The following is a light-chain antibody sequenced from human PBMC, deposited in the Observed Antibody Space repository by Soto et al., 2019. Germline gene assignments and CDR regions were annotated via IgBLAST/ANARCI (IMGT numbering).Light chain of an antibody. CDR2: AAS. V-gene: IGKV1-39*01. Sequence: DIQMTQSPSSLSASVGDRVTITCRASRDITRYVNWYQQKPGQAPKLLIYAASTLQSGVPSRFAGSGSGTDFTLTISGLQTEDFATSFCQQTYSDPVFGQGTKLEI. CDR3: QQTYSDPV. CDR1: RDITRY. J-gene: IGKJ2*01.